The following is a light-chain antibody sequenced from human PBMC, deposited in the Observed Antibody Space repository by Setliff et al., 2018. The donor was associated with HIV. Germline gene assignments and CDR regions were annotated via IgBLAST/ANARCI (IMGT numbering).Light chain of an antibody. CDR2: DDN. V-gene: IGLV1-40*01. CDR3: CSYAGSYKV. CDR1: SSNIGARFS. Sequence: QSALTQPPSVSGAPGQRLTISCTGSSSNIGARFSVHWYQHLPGAAPKLLIYDDNNRPSGVPDRFSGSKSGTSASLAITGLQAEDEADYYCCSYAGSYKVFGNGTKGT. J-gene: IGLJ1*01.